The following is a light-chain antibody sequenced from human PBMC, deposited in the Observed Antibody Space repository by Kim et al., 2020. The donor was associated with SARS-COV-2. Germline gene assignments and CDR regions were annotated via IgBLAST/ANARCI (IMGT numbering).Light chain of an antibody. CDR1: NSDIGGYNY. CDR2: DVT. Sequence: QSALTQLASVSGSPGQSITISCTGTNSDIGGYNYVSWYQQHPGKAPKLMIFDVTERPSGVSNRFSGSKSGNTASLTISGLQAEDESDYYCSSYTRSKTWVFGGGTQLTVL. CDR3: SSYTRSKTWV. J-gene: IGLJ3*02. V-gene: IGLV2-14*03.